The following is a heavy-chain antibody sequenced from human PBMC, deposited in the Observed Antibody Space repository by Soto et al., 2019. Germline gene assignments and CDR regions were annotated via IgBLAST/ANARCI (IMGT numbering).Heavy chain of an antibody. J-gene: IGHJ4*02. Sequence: QVQLVESGGGVVQPGRSLRLSCAPSGFTFSNYAIHWVRQASGKGLEWVAVISYGGSNKYYADSVKGRFIISRDNPKNTLYLQMNSLRAEDTAVYYCARGLAAAGTFDYWGQGTLVTVSS. D-gene: IGHD6-13*01. V-gene: IGHV3-30-3*01. CDR1: GFTFSNYA. CDR3: ARGLAAAGTFDY. CDR2: ISYGGSNK.